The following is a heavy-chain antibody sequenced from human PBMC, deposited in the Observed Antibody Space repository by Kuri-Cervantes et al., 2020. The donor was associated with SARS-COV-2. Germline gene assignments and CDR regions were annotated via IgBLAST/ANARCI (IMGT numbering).Heavy chain of an antibody. Sequence: GESLKISCAASGFTFSSYSMNWVRQAPGKGLEWVSPISSSSSYIYYADSVKGRFTISRDNAKNSLYLQMNSLRAEDTAVYYCARGGYYDFWSGYYLAYYYGMDVWGQGTTVTVSS. CDR1: GFTFSSYS. V-gene: IGHV3-21*01. J-gene: IGHJ6*02. CDR3: ARGGYYDFWSGYYLAYYYGMDV. D-gene: IGHD3-3*01. CDR2: ISSSSSYI.